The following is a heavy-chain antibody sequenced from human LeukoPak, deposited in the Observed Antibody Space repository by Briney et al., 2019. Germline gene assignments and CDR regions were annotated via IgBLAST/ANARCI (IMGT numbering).Heavy chain of an antibody. CDR2: IYYSGYT. V-gene: IGHV4-59*08. J-gene: IGHJ5*02. CDR1: GGSISSYY. Sequence: SETLSLTCTVSGGSISSYYWSWIRQPPGQGLEWIAYIYYSGYTNYNPSLNSRASISVDTSKNLCSLRLSSVTAADTAVYYCARHAIYSGGYSYWFDPWGLGTLVTVSS. D-gene: IGHD1-26*01. CDR3: ARHAIYSGGYSYWFDP.